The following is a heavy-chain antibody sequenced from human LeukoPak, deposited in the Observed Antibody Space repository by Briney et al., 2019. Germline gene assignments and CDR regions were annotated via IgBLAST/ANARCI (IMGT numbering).Heavy chain of an antibody. CDR2: ISYDGSHK. CDR1: GFTFTTYA. V-gene: IGHV3-30*18. J-gene: IGHJ3*02. Sequence: GRSLRLSCAASGFTFTTYAIHWVRQAPGKGLEWVAVISYDGSHKYYGDSVKGRFTISRDNSKNTLYLQMNSLRVEDTAVYHWAKAANTAIFPPLFDVFNIGAKGKMVTVSS. D-gene: IGHD5-18*01. CDR3: AKAANTAIFPPLFDVFNI.